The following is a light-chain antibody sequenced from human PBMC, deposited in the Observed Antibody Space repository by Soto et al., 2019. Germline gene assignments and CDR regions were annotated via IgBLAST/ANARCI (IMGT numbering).Light chain of an antibody. V-gene: IGKV3-15*01. CDR1: QSVSNN. J-gene: IGKJ1*01. Sequence: EIVMTQSPATLSVSPGERATLSCRASQSVSNNLAWYQQKPGQAPRLLIYGASTRATGIPARFSGSGSETEFTLTISSLLSEDFAVYYCQQYNNWPRTFGQGTKVEIK. CDR2: GAS. CDR3: QQYNNWPRT.